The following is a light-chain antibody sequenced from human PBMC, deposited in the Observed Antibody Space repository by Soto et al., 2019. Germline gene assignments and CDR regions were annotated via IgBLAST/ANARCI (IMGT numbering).Light chain of an antibody. CDR3: QQRSNWPIT. J-gene: IGKJ5*01. CDR2: DAS. V-gene: IGKV3-11*01. CDR1: QSVSSY. Sequence: EIVLTQSPATLSLSPGERATLFCRASQSVSSYLAWYQQKPGQAPRLLIHDASTRATGIPARFSGSGSGTDFTLTISSLEPEDFAVYYCQQRSNWPITFGLGTRLEIK.